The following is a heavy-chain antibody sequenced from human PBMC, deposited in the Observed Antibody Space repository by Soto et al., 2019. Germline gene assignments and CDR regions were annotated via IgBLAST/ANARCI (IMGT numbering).Heavy chain of an antibody. Sequence: PGGSLRLSCAASGFTFCNYYMSWIRKAPGKGLEWVSYISSSGSTIYYADSVKGRFTISRDNAKNSLYLQMNSLRAEDTAVYYCARDFYGDYYFDYWGQGTLVTVSS. CDR1: GFTFCNYY. D-gene: IGHD4-17*01. V-gene: IGHV3-11*01. CDR3: ARDFYGDYYFDY. CDR2: ISSSGSTI. J-gene: IGHJ4*02.